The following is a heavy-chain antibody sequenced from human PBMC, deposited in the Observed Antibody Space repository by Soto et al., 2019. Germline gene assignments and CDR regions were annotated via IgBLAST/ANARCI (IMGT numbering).Heavy chain of an antibody. CDR2: IYYSGST. CDR3: ARTPLWFGDPRWFDP. D-gene: IGHD3-10*01. V-gene: IGHV4-30-4*01. CDR1: GGSISSGDYY. J-gene: IGHJ5*02. Sequence: SETLSLTCTVSGGSISSGDYYWSWIRQPPGKGLEWIGYIYYSGSTYYNPSLKSRVTISVDTSKNQFSLKLTSVTAADTAVYYCARTPLWFGDPRWFDPWGQGTLVTVSS.